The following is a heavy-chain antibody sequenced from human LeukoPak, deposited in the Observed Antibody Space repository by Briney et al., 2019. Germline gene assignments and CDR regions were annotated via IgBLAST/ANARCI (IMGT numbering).Heavy chain of an antibody. CDR3: AKDVVRGVIMVDY. CDR2: ISGSGGST. Sequence: GGSLRLSCAASGFTFDDYTMHWVRQAPGKGLEWVSAISGSGGSTYYADSVKGRFTISRDNSKNTLYLQMNSLRAEDTAVYYCAKDVVRGVIMVDYWGQGTLVTVSS. D-gene: IGHD3-10*01. CDR1: GFTFDDYT. V-gene: IGHV3-23*01. J-gene: IGHJ4*02.